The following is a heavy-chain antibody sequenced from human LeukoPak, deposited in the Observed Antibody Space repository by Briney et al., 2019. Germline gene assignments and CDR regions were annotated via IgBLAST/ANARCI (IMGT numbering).Heavy chain of an antibody. Sequence: ASVKVSCKASGYTFTSYAMHWVRQAPGQRLEWMGWINAGNGNTKYSQKFQGRVTITRDTSASTAYMELSSLRSEDTAVYYCARVPLGGYSYGYDEAFDIWGQGTMVTASS. J-gene: IGHJ3*02. V-gene: IGHV1-3*01. CDR3: ARVPLGGYSYGYDEAFDI. CDR1: GYTFTSYA. D-gene: IGHD5-18*01. CDR2: INAGNGNT.